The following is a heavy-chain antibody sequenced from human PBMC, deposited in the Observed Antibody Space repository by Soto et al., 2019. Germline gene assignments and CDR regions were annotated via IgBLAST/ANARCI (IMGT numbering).Heavy chain of an antibody. CDR1: GFSFSSHG. Sequence: QVQLVESGGGVVRPGTSLRLSCGASGFSFSSHGMHWVRQAPGKGLEWVAVIWFDGKNKYYADSVKGRFTISRDNSQDTLYLQMTSLRAEDTAVYYCARDYHYDSSGCLDYWGQGALVTVSS. V-gene: IGHV3-33*01. CDR3: ARDYHYDSSGCLDY. J-gene: IGHJ4*02. D-gene: IGHD3-22*01. CDR2: IWFDGKNK.